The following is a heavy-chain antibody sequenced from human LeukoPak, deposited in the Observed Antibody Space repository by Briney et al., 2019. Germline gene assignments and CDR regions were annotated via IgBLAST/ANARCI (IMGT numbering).Heavy chain of an antibody. CDR2: FSGSGGST. CDR1: GFTFASYA. D-gene: IGHD2-2*01. V-gene: IGHV3-23*01. Sequence: PGGSLRLSCAASGFTFASYAMSWVRQAPGKGLEWVSAFSGSGGSTYYADSVKGRFTISRDNSKNTLYLQMNSLRVEDTAVYYCARDLDIVVVPAATGEEDVWGRGTTVTVSS. CDR3: ARDLDIVVVPAATGEEDV. J-gene: IGHJ6*04.